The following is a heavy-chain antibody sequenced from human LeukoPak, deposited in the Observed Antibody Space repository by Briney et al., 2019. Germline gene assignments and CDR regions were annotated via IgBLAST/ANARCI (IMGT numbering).Heavy chain of an antibody. CDR3: AKIPPPVTMVRGVSFDY. CDR2: ISGSGGST. V-gene: IGHV3-23*01. D-gene: IGHD3-10*01. Sequence: PGGSLRLSCAASGFTFSSYAMSWVRQAPGKGLEWVSAISGSGGSTYYADSVKGRFTISRDNSKNTLYLQMNSLRAEYTAVYYCAKIPPPVTMVRGVSFDYWGQGTLVTVSS. J-gene: IGHJ4*02. CDR1: GFTFSSYA.